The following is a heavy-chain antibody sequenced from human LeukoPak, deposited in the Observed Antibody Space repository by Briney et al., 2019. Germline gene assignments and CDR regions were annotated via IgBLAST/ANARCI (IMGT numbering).Heavy chain of an antibody. J-gene: IGHJ5*02. Sequence: PSETLSLTCAVYGGSFSGYYWSWIRHPPGQGQELNGEINHSGSTNYNPSLKSQVTISVGTSKNQFSLKLSSVTAAVTAVYYCARDQEHGYCSSISYPSLFDPWGQGTLVTVSS. CDR1: GGSFSGYY. CDR3: ARDQEHGYCSSISYPSLFDP. CDR2: INHSGST. D-gene: IGHD2-2*01. V-gene: IGHV4-34*01.